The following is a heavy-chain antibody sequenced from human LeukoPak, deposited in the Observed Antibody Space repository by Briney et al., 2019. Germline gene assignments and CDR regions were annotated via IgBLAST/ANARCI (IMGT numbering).Heavy chain of an antibody. Sequence: SETLSLSCTVSGGSISSYYWSWIRQPAGKGLEWIGRIYTSGSTNYNPSLKSRVTMSVDTSKNQFSLKLSSVTAADTAVYYCAISGSYSGQLVGWGQGTLWTVSS. D-gene: IGHD6-13*01. CDR1: GGSISSYY. J-gene: IGHJ4*02. CDR3: AISGSYSGQLVG. V-gene: IGHV4-4*07. CDR2: IYTSGST.